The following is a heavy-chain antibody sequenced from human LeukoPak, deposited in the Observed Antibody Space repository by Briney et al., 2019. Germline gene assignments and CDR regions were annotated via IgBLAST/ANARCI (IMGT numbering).Heavy chain of an antibody. J-gene: IGHJ3*02. CDR1: GGSISSHY. D-gene: IGHD2-2*01. V-gene: IGHV4-59*11. Sequence: PSETLSLTCTVSGGSISSHYWSWIRQPPGKGLEWIGYIYYSGSTNYNPSLKSRVTISVDTSKNQFSLKLSSVTAADTAVYYCARGYCSSTSCYGAAFDIWGQGTMVTVSS. CDR2: IYYSGST. CDR3: ARGYCSSTSCYGAAFDI.